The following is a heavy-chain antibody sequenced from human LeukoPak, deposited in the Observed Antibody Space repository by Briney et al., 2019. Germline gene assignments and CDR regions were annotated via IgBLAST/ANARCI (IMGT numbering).Heavy chain of an antibody. D-gene: IGHD5-12*01. J-gene: IGHJ4*02. Sequence: GGSLTVSCATSGFTFTTYWMNWVRQAPGKGLEWVANIKQDGSEKYYVDSVKGRFTISRDNARNSLYLQMNSLRADDTAVYYCARGGGYAWDYWGQGTLVTVSS. V-gene: IGHV3-7*01. CDR3: ARGGGYAWDY. CDR2: IKQDGSEK. CDR1: GFTFTTYW.